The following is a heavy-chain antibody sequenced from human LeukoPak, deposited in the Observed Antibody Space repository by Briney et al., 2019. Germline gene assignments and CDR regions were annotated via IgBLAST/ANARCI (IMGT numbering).Heavy chain of an antibody. CDR2: INHSGST. Sequence: PSETLSLTCAVYGGSLSGYYWSWIRQSPGKGLEWIGEINHSGSTNYNPSLKSRVTISVDTSKNQFSLKLSSVTAADTAVYYCARGALLLRRYFDWAIPKRPNWFDPWGQGTLVTVSS. CDR1: GGSLSGYY. D-gene: IGHD3-9*01. CDR3: ARGALLLRRYFDWAIPKRPNWFDP. J-gene: IGHJ5*02. V-gene: IGHV4-34*01.